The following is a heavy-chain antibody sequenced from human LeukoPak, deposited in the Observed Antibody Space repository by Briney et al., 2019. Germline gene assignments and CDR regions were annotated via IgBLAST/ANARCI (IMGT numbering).Heavy chain of an antibody. CDR1: GFTFSNYG. V-gene: IGHV3-33*01. CDR3: ARGNYDSSGYEDY. D-gene: IGHD3-22*01. Sequence: GGSLRLSCAASGFTFSNYGMHWVRQAPNKGLEWVAVIWYDGSNKYYADSVKGRFTISRDNSKNTLYLQMNSLRAEDTAVYYCARGNYDSSGYEDYWGQGTLVTVSS. CDR2: IWYDGSNK. J-gene: IGHJ4*02.